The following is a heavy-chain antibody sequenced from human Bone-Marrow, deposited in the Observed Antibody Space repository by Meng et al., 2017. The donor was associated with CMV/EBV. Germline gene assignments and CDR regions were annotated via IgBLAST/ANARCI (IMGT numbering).Heavy chain of an antibody. CDR1: GFTFSSYW. Sequence: GESLKISCAASGFTFSSYWMSWVRQAPGKGLEWVANIKQDGSETYYVDSVKGRFTMSRDNAKNSLYLQMNSLRAEDTAVYYCATGVYHWDYWGQGSLVTVSS. J-gene: IGHJ4*02. CDR3: ATGVYHWDY. D-gene: IGHD1-20*01. CDR2: IKQDGSET. V-gene: IGHV3-7*01.